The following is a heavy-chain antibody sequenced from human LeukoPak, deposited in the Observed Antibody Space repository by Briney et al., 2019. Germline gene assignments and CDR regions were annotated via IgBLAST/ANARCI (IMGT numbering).Heavy chain of an antibody. CDR1: GFTFSNYG. CDR2: IRYDGSNK. CDR3: AGDCSSTSCRSHAFDI. V-gene: IGHV3-30*02. D-gene: IGHD2-2*01. Sequence: PGGSLRLSCAAPGFTFSNYGMPWVRQAPGKGLEWVAFIRYDGSNKYYADSVKDRFNISRDNSKNTLYLQMKSLRAEDTAVYDCAGDCSSTSCRSHAFDIWGQGTMVTVSS. J-gene: IGHJ3*02.